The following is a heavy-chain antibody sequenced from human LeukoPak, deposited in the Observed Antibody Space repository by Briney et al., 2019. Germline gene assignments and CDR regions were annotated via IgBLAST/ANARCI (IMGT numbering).Heavy chain of an antibody. J-gene: IGHJ4*02. CDR3: ARDSKRGSTSFPGGFDY. D-gene: IGHD2-2*01. CDR1: GGTFSSYD. V-gene: IGHV1-69*06. Sequence: SVKVSCKASGGTFSSYDISWVRQAPGQGLEWMGGIMPILSTANYAQKFQGRVTITADKSTSTAYMELRSLRSEDTAVYYCARDSKRGSTSFPGGFDYWGQGTLVTVSS. CDR2: IMPILSTA.